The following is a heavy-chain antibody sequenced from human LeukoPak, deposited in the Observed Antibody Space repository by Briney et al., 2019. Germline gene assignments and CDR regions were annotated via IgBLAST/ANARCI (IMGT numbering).Heavy chain of an antibody. CDR2: INPNSGGT. J-gene: IGHJ4*02. V-gene: IGHV1-2*02. CDR3: ARVGSAYSGSPRC. Sequence: ASVKVSCKASGYTFTSYYMHWVRQAPGQGLEWMGWINPNSGGTNYAQKFQGRITMTRDTSISTAYMELSRLRSDDTAVYYCARVGSAYSGSPRCWGQGTLVTVSS. CDR1: GYTFTSYY. D-gene: IGHD1-26*01.